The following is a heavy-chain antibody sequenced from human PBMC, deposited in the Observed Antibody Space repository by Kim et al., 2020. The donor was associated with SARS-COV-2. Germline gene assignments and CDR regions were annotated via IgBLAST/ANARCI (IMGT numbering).Heavy chain of an antibody. J-gene: IGHJ5*02. V-gene: IGHV1-24*01. Sequence: ASVKVSCKVSGYTLTELSMHWVRQAPGKGLEWMGGFDPEDGETIYAQKFQGRVTMTEDTSTDTAYMDLSSLRSEDTAVYYCATAPAIAVESWFDPWGQGTLVTVSS. D-gene: IGHD6-19*01. CDR3: ATAPAIAVESWFDP. CDR1: GYTLTELS. CDR2: FDPEDGET.